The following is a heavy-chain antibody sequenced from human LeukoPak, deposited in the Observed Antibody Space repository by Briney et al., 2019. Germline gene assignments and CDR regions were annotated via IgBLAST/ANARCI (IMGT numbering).Heavy chain of an antibody. D-gene: IGHD3-3*01. CDR2: IIPIFGTA. CDR3: ARSRGDFWSGYYGNWFDP. CDR1: GGTFSIYA. Sequence: SVKVSCKASGGTFSIYAISWVRQAPGQGLEWMGGIIPIFGTANYAQKFQGRVTITADESTSTAYMELSSLRSEDTAVYYCARSRGDFWSGYYGNWFDPWGQGTLVTISS. V-gene: IGHV1-69*13. J-gene: IGHJ5*02.